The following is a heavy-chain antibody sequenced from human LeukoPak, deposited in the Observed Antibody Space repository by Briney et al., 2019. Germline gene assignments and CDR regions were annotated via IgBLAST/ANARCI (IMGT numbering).Heavy chain of an antibody. CDR1: GGTFSSYA. V-gene: IGHV1-69*13. CDR3: ARMIVVVVAAEYGMDV. Sequence: ASVKVSCKASGGTFSSYAISWVRQAPGQGLEWMGGIIPIFGIANYAQKFQGRVTITADESTSTAYMELSSLRSEDTAVYYCARMIVVVVAAEYGMDVWGQGTTVTVSS. CDR2: IIPIFGIA. J-gene: IGHJ6*02. D-gene: IGHD2-15*01.